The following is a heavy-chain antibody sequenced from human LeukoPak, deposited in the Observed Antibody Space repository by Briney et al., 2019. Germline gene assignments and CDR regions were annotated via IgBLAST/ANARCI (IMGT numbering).Heavy chain of an antibody. D-gene: IGHD3-10*01. Sequence: ASVKVSCKVSGYTLTELSMHWMRQAPAKGLEWVGGFYLEDGETINAQKFQGRVTMTEDTSTDTAYMELSSLRSEDTAVYYCATPARFYYGSGSYYKSWGQGTLVTVSS. J-gene: IGHJ5*02. CDR2: FYLEDGET. CDR1: GYTLTELS. V-gene: IGHV1-24*01. CDR3: ATPARFYYGSGSYYKS.